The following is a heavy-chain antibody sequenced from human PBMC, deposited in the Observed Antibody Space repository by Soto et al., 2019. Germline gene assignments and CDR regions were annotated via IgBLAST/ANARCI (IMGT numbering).Heavy chain of an antibody. CDR1: GGSIDPYY. V-gene: IGHV4-59*08. Sequence: PSVTLPLTCTVSGGSIDPYYWGWIRQPPGKGLEWIGNIYYSGTTNYHPSLKSRVTISLDTSKNQFSLKLSSVTAADTAVYYCARLGGYYQAFDSWGQGTLVTVSS. J-gene: IGHJ4*02. CDR3: ARLGGYYQAFDS. D-gene: IGHD3-22*01. CDR2: IYYSGTT.